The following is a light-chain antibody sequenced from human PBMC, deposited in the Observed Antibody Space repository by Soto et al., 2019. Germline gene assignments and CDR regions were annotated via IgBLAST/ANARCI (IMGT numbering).Light chain of an antibody. CDR1: QRVSSSY. V-gene: IGKV3D-7*01. Sequence: PGERVTLSCRASQRVSSSYLTWYQQKPGQAPSLLIYGASTRATSIPARFSGSGSGTDFTLTISSLLPEDFAVYYCQQDCNLPPTFGQGSKVEVK. CDR3: QQDCNLPPT. J-gene: IGKJ1*01. CDR2: GAS.